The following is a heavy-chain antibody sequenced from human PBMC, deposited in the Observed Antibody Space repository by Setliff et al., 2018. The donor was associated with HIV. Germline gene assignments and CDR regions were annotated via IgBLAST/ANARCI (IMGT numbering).Heavy chain of an antibody. Sequence: GGSLRLSCAVSGFTFSSYSMTWVRQAPGKGLEWVSYISSSSYTIYYADSVRGRFTISRDNAKNSLYLQMNSLRPEDTAVYYCARERFCSGYYNSKLGYNWFDPWGQGTLVTVSS. D-gene: IGHD3-3*01. J-gene: IGHJ5*02. CDR1: GFTFSSYS. CDR3: ARERFCSGYYNSKLGYNWFDP. CDR2: ISSSSYTI. V-gene: IGHV3-48*04.